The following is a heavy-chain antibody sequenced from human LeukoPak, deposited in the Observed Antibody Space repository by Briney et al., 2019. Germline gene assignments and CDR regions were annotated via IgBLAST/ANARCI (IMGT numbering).Heavy chain of an antibody. D-gene: IGHD3-3*01. V-gene: IGHV4-4*02. CDR2: IYHSGNA. CDR1: GGSISSSNW. J-gene: IGHJ6*02. CDR3: ARDSEWSNYYYYGMDV. Sequence: PSGTLSLTCAVSGGSISSSNWWSWVRQPPGKGLEWIGEIYHSGNANYNPSLKSRVTISVDESKNQFSLKLNSVTAADTAVYYCARDSEWSNYYYYGMDVWGQGTTVTVSS.